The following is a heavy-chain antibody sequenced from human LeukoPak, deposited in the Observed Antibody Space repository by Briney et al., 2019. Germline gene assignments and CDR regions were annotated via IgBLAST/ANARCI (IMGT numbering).Heavy chain of an antibody. D-gene: IGHD3-10*01. Sequence: ASVKVSCKASGYTFTGYYMHWVRQAPGQGLEWMGWINPNSGGTNYAQKFQGRVTMTRDTSISTAYMELSRLRSDDTAVYYCARASGNMVRGAYGFADFDYWGQGTLVTVSS. CDR3: ARASGNMVRGAYGFADFDY. CDR1: GYTFTGYY. V-gene: IGHV1-2*02. J-gene: IGHJ4*02. CDR2: INPNSGGT.